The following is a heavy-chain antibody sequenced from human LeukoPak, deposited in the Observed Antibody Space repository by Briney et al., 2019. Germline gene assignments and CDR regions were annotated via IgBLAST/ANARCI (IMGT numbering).Heavy chain of an antibody. Sequence: PGGSLRLSCAASGFTFSDDWMNWVRQAPGKGLEWVAAIKQDGSKKAYVDSVKGRFTISRDNAKNSVYLQMNSLAAEDTAVYYCARNDKCNADQNFDYWGQGTLVTVSS. CDR1: GFTFSDDW. V-gene: IGHV3-7*01. D-gene: IGHD3-22*01. CDR2: IKQDGSKK. J-gene: IGHJ4*02. CDR3: ARNDKCNADQNFDY.